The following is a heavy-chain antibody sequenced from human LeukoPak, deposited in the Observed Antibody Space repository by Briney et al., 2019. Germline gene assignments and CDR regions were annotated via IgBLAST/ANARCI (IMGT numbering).Heavy chain of an antibody. CDR1: GGSISGYY. J-gene: IGHJ4*02. CDR2: VYYRGST. V-gene: IGHV4-59*01. Sequence: SETLSLTCTVSGGSISGYYWSCIRQPPGKGLEWIGNVYYRGSTNYNPSLKSRVTISVDTSKNHFSLKLTSVTAADTAVYYCARVSSTAGLEYRGQGTLVTVSS. CDR3: ARVSSTAGLEY. D-gene: IGHD6-25*01.